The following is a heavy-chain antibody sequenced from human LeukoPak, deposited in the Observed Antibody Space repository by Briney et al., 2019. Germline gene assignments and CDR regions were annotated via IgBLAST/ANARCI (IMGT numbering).Heavy chain of an antibody. CDR1: GYSFTSYW. CDR2: IYPGDSDT. D-gene: IGHD4-17*01. J-gene: IGHJ6*02. V-gene: IGHV5-51*01. Sequence: GESLKISCKGSGYSFTSYWIGWVRQMPGKGLEWMGIIYPGDSDTRYSPSFQGQVTISADKSISTAYLQWSSLKASDTAMYYCARLDYGDYLGPFSRYYYGMDVWGQGTTVTVSS. CDR3: ARLDYGDYLGPFSRYYYGMDV.